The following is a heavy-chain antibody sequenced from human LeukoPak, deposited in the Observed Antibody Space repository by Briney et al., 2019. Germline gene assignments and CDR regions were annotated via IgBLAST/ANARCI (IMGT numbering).Heavy chain of an antibody. CDR2: ISYDGSNK. V-gene: IGHV3-30-3*01. J-gene: IGHJ4*02. D-gene: IGHD4-17*01. CDR1: GFTFSSYA. CDR3: ARNDYGDYYFDY. Sequence: PGGSLRLSCAASGFTFSSYAMHWVRQAPGKGLEWVAVISYDGSNKYYADSVKGRFTISRDNSKNTLYLQMNSLRAEDTAVYYCARNDYGDYYFDYWGLGTLVTVSS.